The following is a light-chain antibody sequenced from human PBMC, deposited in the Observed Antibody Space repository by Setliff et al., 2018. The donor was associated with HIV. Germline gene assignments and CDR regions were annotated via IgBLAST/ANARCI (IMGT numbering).Light chain of an antibody. Sequence: QSVLTQPASVSGSPGQSITISCTGTSSDVGGYNHVSWYQQHPGQAPKLMIYDVTTRPSGVSSRFSGSKSGNAASLTISGLQAEDEADYYCNSYSTSSTPLYVFGTGTKGTV. V-gene: IGLV2-14*03. CDR1: SSDVGGYNH. CDR3: NSYSTSSTPLYV. J-gene: IGLJ1*01. CDR2: DVT.